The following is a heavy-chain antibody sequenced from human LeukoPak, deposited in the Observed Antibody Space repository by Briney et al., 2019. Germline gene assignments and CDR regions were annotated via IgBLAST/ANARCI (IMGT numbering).Heavy chain of an antibody. Sequence: SETLSLTCAFSGASIRNHYWSWIRQPPGGRLEWMGYIFGNGNTDYNASLKSRLTMSIDTSRNQFSLKLTSVTAADTALYFCATRPADTTWYGVFDYWSQGMLVTASP. D-gene: IGHD6-6*01. V-gene: IGHV4-59*11. CDR1: GASIRNHY. CDR2: IFGNGNT. CDR3: ATRPADTTWYGVFDY. J-gene: IGHJ4*02.